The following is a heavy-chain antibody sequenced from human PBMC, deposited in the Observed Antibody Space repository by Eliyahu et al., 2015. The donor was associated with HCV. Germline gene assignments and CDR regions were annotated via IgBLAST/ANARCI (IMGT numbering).Heavy chain of an antibody. D-gene: IGHD6-19*01. CDR2: IHFSGST. J-gene: IGHJ5*02. V-gene: IGHV4-59*01. CDR3: ASGGGGIAVAGTGGWFDP. Sequence: QVQLQESGPGLVKPSETLSLTCXVSGGSITTSSWSWIRQPPGKGLEWIGYIHFSGSTNYNPPLKSRVTISIDTSKNQFSLKLTSVTAADTAVYYCASGGGGIAVAGTGGWFDPWGQGTLVTVYS. CDR1: GGSITTSS.